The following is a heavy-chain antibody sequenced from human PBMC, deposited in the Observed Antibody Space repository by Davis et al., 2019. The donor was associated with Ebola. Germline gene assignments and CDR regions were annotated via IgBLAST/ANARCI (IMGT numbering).Heavy chain of an antibody. CDR1: GYTFTSYA. Sequence: ASVKVSCKASGYTFTSYAMHWVRQAPGQRREWMGWINAGNGNTKYSQKFQGRVTITADKSTSTAYMELSSLRSEETAVYYCARVGTYYYGSGSLNWFDPWGQGTLVTVSS. CDR2: INAGNGNT. D-gene: IGHD3-10*01. J-gene: IGHJ5*02. CDR3: ARVGTYYYGSGSLNWFDP. V-gene: IGHV1-3*01.